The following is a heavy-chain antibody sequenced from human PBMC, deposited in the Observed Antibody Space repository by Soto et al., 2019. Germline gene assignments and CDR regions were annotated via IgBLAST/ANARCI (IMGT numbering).Heavy chain of an antibody. J-gene: IGHJ5*02. Sequence: ELQLVESGGGLVRPGGSLRLSCTASGFAFSSFNMNWVRQAPGKGLEWVSSIFTRSSQIYYADSVKGRFTISRDDAKNSLFLQMNSLSVEDTAVYYCARDLLAGQQLVIPWFHPRGQGTLVTVSS. CDR2: IFTRSSQI. CDR1: GFAFSSFN. CDR3: ARDLLAGQQLVIPWFHP. D-gene: IGHD1-26*01. V-gene: IGHV3-21*01.